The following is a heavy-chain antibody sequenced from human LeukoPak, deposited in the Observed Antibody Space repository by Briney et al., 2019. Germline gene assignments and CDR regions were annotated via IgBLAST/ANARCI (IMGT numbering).Heavy chain of an antibody. Sequence: ASVKVSCKASGYTFTSYYIHWVRQAPGQGLEWMGIMNPSDGSTSYARKFRGRVTMTRDTSTTTVYMEMSNLSSEDTAMYYCAKSRTTGSASSDYWGQGTLVTVSS. CDR3: AKSRTTGSASSDY. CDR1: GYTFTSYY. J-gene: IGHJ4*02. V-gene: IGHV1-46*01. CDR2: MNPSDGST. D-gene: IGHD2-8*02.